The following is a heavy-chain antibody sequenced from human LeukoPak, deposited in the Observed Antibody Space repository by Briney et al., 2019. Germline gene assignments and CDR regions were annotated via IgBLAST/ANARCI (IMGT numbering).Heavy chain of an antibody. J-gene: IGHJ4*02. CDR1: GFTFSSYA. Sequence: PGGSLRLSCAASGFTFSSYAMTWVRQAPGKGLQWVSAVSGSGAHTYYADSVKGRFTISRDNAKNSLYLQMNSLKTEDTAVYYCTRGRRATHDYWGQGTLVTVSS. V-gene: IGHV3-23*01. CDR3: TRGRRATHDY. D-gene: IGHD1-26*01. CDR2: VSGSGAHT.